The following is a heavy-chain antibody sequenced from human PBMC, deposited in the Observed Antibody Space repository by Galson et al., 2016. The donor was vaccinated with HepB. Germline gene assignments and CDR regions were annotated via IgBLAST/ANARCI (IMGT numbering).Heavy chain of an antibody. CDR2: IYYTGST. CDR3: ARRLNYGDYAFDY. CDR1: GGSVSSSRYY. D-gene: IGHD4-17*01. J-gene: IGHJ4*02. V-gene: IGHV4-61*01. Sequence: ETLSLTCTVSGGSVSSSRYYWNWIRQPPGKGLEWIGYIYYTGSTDYNPSLKSRVTISVDTSKHQFSLKLSSLTAADPAVYYCARRLNYGDYAFDYWGQGTLVAVSS.